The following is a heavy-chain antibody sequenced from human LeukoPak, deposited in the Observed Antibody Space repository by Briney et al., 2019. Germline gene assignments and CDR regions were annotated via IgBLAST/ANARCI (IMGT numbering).Heavy chain of an antibody. CDR3: ARGLQWLRGGWFDP. V-gene: IGHV1-3*01. CDR2: INAGNGNT. CDR1: GYTFTSYA. J-gene: IGHJ5*02. Sequence: ASVKVSCKASGYTFTSYAMHWVRQAPGQRLEWMGWINAGNGNTKYSQEFQGRVTVTTDTSTSTAYMELRSLRSDDTAVYYCARGLQWLRGGWFDPWGQGTLVTVSS. D-gene: IGHD5-12*01.